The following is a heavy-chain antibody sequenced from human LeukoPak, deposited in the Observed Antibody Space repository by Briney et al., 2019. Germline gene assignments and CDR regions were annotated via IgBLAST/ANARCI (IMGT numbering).Heavy chain of an antibody. CDR3: AGESSSSTYNWFDP. CDR2: VYHTGST. J-gene: IGHJ5*02. CDR1: GYSISSDCY. D-gene: IGHD6-6*01. V-gene: IGHV4-38-2*02. Sequence: SETLSLTCIVSGYSISSDCYWGWIRQPPGKGLEWIGSVYHTGSTYYNPSLKSRVTTSADTSKNQFSLKLNSVTAADTAVYYCAGESSSSTYNWFDPWGQGTLVTVSS.